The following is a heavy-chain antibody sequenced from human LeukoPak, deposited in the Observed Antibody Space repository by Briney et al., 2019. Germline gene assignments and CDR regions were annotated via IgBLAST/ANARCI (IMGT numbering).Heavy chain of an antibody. CDR2: INWNGRSI. CDR1: RFTFDEYG. Sequence: GGSLRLSCAASRFTFDEYGMSWVRQTAGKGLEWVSGINWNGRSIGYADSVKGRFTTSRDNAKNSVFLQMSSLRPEDTAVYYCAKGEYHQDGIGENRFDNWGQGALVTVSS. CDR3: AKGEYHQDGIGENRFDN. D-gene: IGHD5-24*01. V-gene: IGHV3-20*04. J-gene: IGHJ4*02.